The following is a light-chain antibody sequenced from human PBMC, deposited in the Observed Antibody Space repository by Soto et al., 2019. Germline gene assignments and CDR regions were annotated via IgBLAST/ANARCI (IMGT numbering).Light chain of an antibody. V-gene: IGKV1-39*01. CDR1: RSIYSY. CDR3: LKTYSSPQN. J-gene: IGKJ5*01. CDR2: SAS. Sequence: DIQLTQSPSSLSASVGYRVTITCRASRSIYSYLHWYQQKPGKAPKLLISSASSLQSGVPSRFSGIGSGTDFTLTISSLQPEDFVTYYCLKTYSSPQNFGQGTRLEIK.